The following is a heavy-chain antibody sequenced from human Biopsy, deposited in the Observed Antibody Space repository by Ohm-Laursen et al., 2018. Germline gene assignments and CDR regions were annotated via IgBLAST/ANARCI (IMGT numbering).Heavy chain of an antibody. Sequence: SETLSLTCSASGGSIISYYWTWIRQPPGKGLEWIGHVYNGGITNYNPSLKSRVTISKDTSKNQFSLQVNSVTAADTAVYYCARTPRDSFWSGSYKRGLWFDPWGQGTLVTVSS. CDR2: VYNGGIT. CDR1: GGSIISYY. V-gene: IGHV4-59*01. J-gene: IGHJ5*02. CDR3: ARTPRDSFWSGSYKRGLWFDP. D-gene: IGHD3-3*01.